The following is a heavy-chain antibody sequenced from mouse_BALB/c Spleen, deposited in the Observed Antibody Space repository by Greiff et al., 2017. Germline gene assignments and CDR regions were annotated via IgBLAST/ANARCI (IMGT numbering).Heavy chain of an antibody. V-gene: IGHV5-12-2*01. J-gene: IGHJ2*01. Sequence: EVMLVESGGGLVQPGGSLKLSCAASGFTFSSYTMSWVRQTPEKRLEWVAYISNGGGSTYYPDTVKGRFTISRDNAKNTLYLQMSSLKSEDTAMYYCAKATATGAFDVWGQGTTLTVSS. CDR1: GFTFSSYT. D-gene: IGHD1-2*01. CDR2: ISNGGGST. CDR3: AKATATGAFDV.